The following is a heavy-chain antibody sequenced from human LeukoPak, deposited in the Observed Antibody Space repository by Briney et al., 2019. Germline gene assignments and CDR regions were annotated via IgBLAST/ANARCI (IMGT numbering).Heavy chain of an antibody. V-gene: IGHV4-30-4*08. CDR2: IYYSGST. CDR3: ARAVDCSSTSCYLKY. J-gene: IGHJ4*02. CDR1: GGSISSGSYY. Sequence: PSETLSLTCTVSGGSISSGSYYWGWIRQPPGKGLEWIGYIYYSGSTYYNPSLKSRVTISVDTSKNQFSLKLSSVTAADTAVYYCARAVDCSSTSCYLKYWGQGTLVTVSS. D-gene: IGHD2-2*01.